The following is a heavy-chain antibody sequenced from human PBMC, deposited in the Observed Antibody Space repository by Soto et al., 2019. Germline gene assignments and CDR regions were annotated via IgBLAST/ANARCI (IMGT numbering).Heavy chain of an antibody. CDR2: INHSGST. CDR1: GGSFSGYY. D-gene: IGHD3-10*01. Sequence: SETLSLTCAVYGGSFSGYYWSWIRQPPGKGLEWIGEINHSGSTNYNPSLKSRVTISVDTSKNQFSLKLSSVTAADTAVYYCARGKNYYGSGSYYNVPHYYYYYGMDVWGQGTTVTVSS. J-gene: IGHJ6*02. CDR3: ARGKNYYGSGSYYNVPHYYYYYGMDV. V-gene: IGHV4-34*01.